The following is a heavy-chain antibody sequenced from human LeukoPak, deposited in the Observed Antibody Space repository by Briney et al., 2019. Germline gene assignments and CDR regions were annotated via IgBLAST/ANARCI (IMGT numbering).Heavy chain of an antibody. J-gene: IGHJ4*02. D-gene: IGHD4-23*01. V-gene: IGHV3-23*01. CDR1: GFTFSSYA. CDR2: ISGSGGST. Sequence: GGSLRLSCAASGFTFSSYAMSWVRQAPGKGLEWVSAISGSGGSTYYADSVKGRFTISRDNSRDTLYLQMNSLRGEDTAVYYCARDPGYPYGGNSLLFDYWGQGTLVTVSS. CDR3: ARDPGYPYGGNSLLFDY.